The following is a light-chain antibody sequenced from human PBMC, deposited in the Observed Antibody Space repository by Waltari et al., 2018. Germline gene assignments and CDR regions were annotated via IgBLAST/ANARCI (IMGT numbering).Light chain of an antibody. Sequence: QSALTQAASVSGSLGQSITISCTGTSSDVGAYNYVSCYQQHPGKAPKLMIYDVSNRPSVVSNRFSGSKSGNTASLTISGLQAEDEADYYCSSFTSSSTVLFGGGTRLSVL. CDR2: DVS. CDR3: SSFTSSSTVL. V-gene: IGLV2-14*03. J-gene: IGLJ2*01. CDR1: SSDVGAYNY.